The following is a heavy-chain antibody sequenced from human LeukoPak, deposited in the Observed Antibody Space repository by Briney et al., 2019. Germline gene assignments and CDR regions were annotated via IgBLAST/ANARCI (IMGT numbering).Heavy chain of an antibody. CDR1: GFPFNSFW. J-gene: IGHJ6*03. D-gene: IGHD3-22*01. Sequence: GGSLLLSFAASGFPFNSFWMYWVRPVPGKGLLWVARINSDGIRTSHADSVQGRFTISRDNANNTLYLQMNSLRVEDTGVYYCARGGSGSGYQYYYYYMDVWGKGTTVTISS. CDR3: ARGGSGSGYQYYYYYMDV. V-gene: IGHV3-74*01. CDR2: INSDGIRT.